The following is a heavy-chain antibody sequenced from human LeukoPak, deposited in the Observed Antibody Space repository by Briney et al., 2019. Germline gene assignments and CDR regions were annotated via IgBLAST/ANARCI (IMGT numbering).Heavy chain of an antibody. Sequence: GGSLRLSCSVSGFTISDYYMHWVRQAPGRGLEYVSAINSNGDNTYYADSVKGRFTISRDNFKNTLYLQMSSLRVEDTAVYYCRTFNDWGQGILVTVSS. CDR3: RTFND. D-gene: IGHD3-16*01. CDR1: GFTISDYY. V-gene: IGHV3-64D*06. J-gene: IGHJ4*02. CDR2: INSNGDNT.